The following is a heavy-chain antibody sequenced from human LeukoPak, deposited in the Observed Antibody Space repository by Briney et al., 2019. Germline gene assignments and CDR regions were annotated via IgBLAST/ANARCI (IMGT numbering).Heavy chain of an antibody. CDR1: GFTFSSYS. V-gene: IGHV3-21*01. Sequence: GGSLRLSCAASGFTFSSYSMNWVRQAPGKGLEWVSSISSSSSYIYYADSVKGRFTISRDNAKNSLYLQMNSLRAEVTAVYYCARDEYYYDSPFDYWGQGTLVTVSS. D-gene: IGHD3-22*01. CDR3: ARDEYYYDSPFDY. J-gene: IGHJ4*02. CDR2: ISSSSSYI.